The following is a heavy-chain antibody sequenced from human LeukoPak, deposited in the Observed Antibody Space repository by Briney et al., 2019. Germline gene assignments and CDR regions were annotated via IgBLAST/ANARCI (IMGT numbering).Heavy chain of an antibody. V-gene: IGHV1-69*05. CDR3: ARDLRLEPPDY. CDR2: IIPIFGTA. Sequence: ASVKVSCKASGGTFSSYAISWVRQAPGQGLEWMGRIIPIFGTANYAQKLQGRVTMTTDTSTSTAYMELRSLRSDDTAVYYCARDLRLEPPDYWGQGTLVTVSS. D-gene: IGHD1-1*01. CDR1: GGTFSSYA. J-gene: IGHJ4*02.